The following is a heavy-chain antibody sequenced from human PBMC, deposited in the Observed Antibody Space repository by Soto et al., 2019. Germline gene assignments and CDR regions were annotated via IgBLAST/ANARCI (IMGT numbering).Heavy chain of an antibody. Sequence: VKVSCKASGGTFSSYAISWVRQAPGQGLEWMGGIIPIFGTANYAQKFQGRVTITADESTSTAYMELSSLRSEDTAVYYCAAYYYDSSGYFPFDYWGQGTLVTVSS. CDR1: GGTFSSYA. J-gene: IGHJ4*02. V-gene: IGHV1-69*13. CDR3: AAYYYDSSGYFPFDY. D-gene: IGHD3-22*01. CDR2: IIPIFGTA.